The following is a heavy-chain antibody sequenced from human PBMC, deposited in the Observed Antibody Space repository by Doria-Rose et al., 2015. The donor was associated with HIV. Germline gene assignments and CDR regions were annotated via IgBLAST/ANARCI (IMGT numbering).Heavy chain of an antibody. CDR1: GVSLSSPGMG. Sequence: TLKESGPVLVKSTETLTLTCTVSGVSLSSPGMGVSWIRQPPGKALEWLANIFSDDERSYTTSLKSRLTISRGTSKSQVVLTMTDMDPVDTATYYCARIKSSRWYHKYYFDFWGQGTLVIVSA. V-gene: IGHV2-26*01. CDR3: ARIKSSRWYHKYYFDF. D-gene: IGHD6-13*01. J-gene: IGHJ4*02. CDR2: IFSDDER.